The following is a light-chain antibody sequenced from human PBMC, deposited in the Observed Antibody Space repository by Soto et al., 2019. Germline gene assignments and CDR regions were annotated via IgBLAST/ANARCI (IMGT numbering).Light chain of an antibody. Sequence: DIVMTQSPATLSVSPGERATLSCKASQSVRNNLAWYQQKPGQAPRLLIFGAFTRATGIPARFSGTGSGTEFTLTISSLQSEDFALYYCQQYNDWPLTFGQGTRLEI. CDR3: QQYNDWPLT. CDR1: QSVRNN. J-gene: IGKJ5*01. CDR2: GAF. V-gene: IGKV3-15*01.